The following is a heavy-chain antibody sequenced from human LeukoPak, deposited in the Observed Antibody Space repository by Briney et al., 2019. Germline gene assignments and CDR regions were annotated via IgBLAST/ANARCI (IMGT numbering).Heavy chain of an antibody. CDR1: GFTFSTYT. Sequence: GGSLRLSCAASGFTFSTYTMIWVRQAPGKGLEWVAYISSSSGTIHYADSVKGRFTISRDNAKNSLYLQMNSLRAEDTAVYYCAKSSAARANDYWGQGTLVTVSS. CDR3: AKSSAARANDY. CDR2: ISSSSGTI. V-gene: IGHV3-48*01. D-gene: IGHD6-6*01. J-gene: IGHJ4*02.